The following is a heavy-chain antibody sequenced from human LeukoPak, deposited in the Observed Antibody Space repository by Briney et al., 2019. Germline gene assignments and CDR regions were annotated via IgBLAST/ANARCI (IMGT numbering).Heavy chain of an antibody. CDR1: GVSFSGYY. CDR3: ARGRGWYSSSRNWFDP. CDR2: INHSGST. V-gene: IGHV4-34*01. Sequence: PSETLSLTCAVYGVSFSGYYWSWIRQPPGKGLEGIGEINHSGSTNYTPSLKSRVTISVDTSKNQFSLKLSSVIAADTAVYYCARGRGWYSSSRNWFDPWGQGTLVTVSS. D-gene: IGHD6-13*01. J-gene: IGHJ5*02.